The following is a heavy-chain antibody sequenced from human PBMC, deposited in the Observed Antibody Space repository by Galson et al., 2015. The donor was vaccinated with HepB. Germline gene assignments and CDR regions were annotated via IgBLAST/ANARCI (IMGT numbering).Heavy chain of an antibody. Sequence: SLRLSCAASGFTFSSYGMHWVRQAPGTGLEWVAVISYDGSNKDYADSVKGRFTISRDNSKNTLYLQMNSLRADDTAVYYCAKMDGYSSSPYYFDYWGQGTLVTVSS. CDR3: AKMDGYSSSPYYFDY. D-gene: IGHD6-6*01. J-gene: IGHJ4*02. CDR2: ISYDGSNK. V-gene: IGHV3-30*18. CDR1: GFTFSSYG.